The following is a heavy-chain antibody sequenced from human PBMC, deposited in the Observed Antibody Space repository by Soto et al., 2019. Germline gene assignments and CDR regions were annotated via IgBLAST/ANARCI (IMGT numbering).Heavy chain of an antibody. J-gene: IGHJ4*01. CDR1: GVSFNMYW. Sequence: GGSLRLSCAVSGVSFNMYWMHWVRQAPGEGLEWVSRMSDDHSRTDYADSVKGRCTISRDNAKNTLYLQMNAVKVEDADLYYCTRGARPSSVGTVAFWGQGTLVTVSS. CDR3: TRGARPSSVGTVAF. CDR2: MSDDHSRT. D-gene: IGHD6-13*01. V-gene: IGHV3-74*01.